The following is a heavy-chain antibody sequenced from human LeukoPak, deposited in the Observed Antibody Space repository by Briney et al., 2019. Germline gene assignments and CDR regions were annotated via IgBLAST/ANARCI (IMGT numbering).Heavy chain of an antibody. J-gene: IGHJ4*02. D-gene: IGHD1-26*01. Sequence: SETLSLTCTVSGASISSTTLYWGWIRQPPGKGLEWIGTIYYSGSTYYNPSLKSRVTISVDASKNHFSLRLSSVTAADTAVYYCARRGVGPTRLYYFDYWGQGTLVTVSS. CDR3: ARRGVGPTRLYYFDY. V-gene: IGHV4-39*02. CDR1: GASISSTTLY. CDR2: IYYSGST.